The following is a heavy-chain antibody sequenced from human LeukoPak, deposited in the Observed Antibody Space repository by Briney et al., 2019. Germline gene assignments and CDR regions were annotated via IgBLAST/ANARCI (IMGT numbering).Heavy chain of an antibody. CDR3: ARFKWNQYYFDY. Sequence: PGGSLRLSCAASGFTFSSYSMNWVRQAPGKGLEWVSSISSSSSYIYYADSVKGRFTISRDNAKNSLYLQMKSLRAEDTAVYYCARFKWNQYYFDYWGQGTLVTVSS. CDR1: GFTFSSYS. J-gene: IGHJ4*02. CDR2: ISSSSSYI. D-gene: IGHD1-1*01. V-gene: IGHV3-21*01.